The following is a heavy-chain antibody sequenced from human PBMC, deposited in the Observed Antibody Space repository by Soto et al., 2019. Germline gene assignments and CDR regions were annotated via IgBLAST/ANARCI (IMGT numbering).Heavy chain of an antibody. CDR1: GFTFSSYA. J-gene: IGHJ4*02. D-gene: IGHD3-10*01. Sequence: GESLKISCAASGFTFSSYAMSWVRQAPGKGLEWVSAISGSGGSTYYADSVKGRFTISRDNSKNTLYLQMNSLRAEDTAVYYCAKDGTANYGSGSYADYWGQGTLVTVSS. CDR2: ISGSGGST. V-gene: IGHV3-23*01. CDR3: AKDGTANYGSGSYADY.